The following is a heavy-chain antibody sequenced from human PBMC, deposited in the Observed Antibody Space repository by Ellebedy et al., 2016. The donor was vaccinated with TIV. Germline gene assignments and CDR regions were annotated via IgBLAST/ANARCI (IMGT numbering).Heavy chain of an antibody. J-gene: IGHJ4*02. CDR1: GYTFTSYA. Sequence: ASVKVSCKASGYTFTSYAINWVRQAPGQGLEWMGGIIPIFGTVNYAQKFQGRVTITADESTSTAYMELSSLKSEDTVVYYCAGLEFSSSWLPFDYWGQGTLVTVSS. V-gene: IGHV1-69*13. CDR3: AGLEFSSSWLPFDY. D-gene: IGHD6-13*01. CDR2: IIPIFGTV.